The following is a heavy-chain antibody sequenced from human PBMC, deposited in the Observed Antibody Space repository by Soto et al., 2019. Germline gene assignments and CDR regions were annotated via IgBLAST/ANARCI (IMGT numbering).Heavy chain of an antibody. J-gene: IGHJ6*03. D-gene: IGHD3-10*01. CDR3: AHVPGSGQLLSSYYYYMDV. CDR2: IYWDDDK. CDR1: GFSLTTRGVG. Sequence: QITLKESGPTLVKPTQTLTLTCTFSGFSLTTRGVGVGWIRQPPGKALEWLALIYWDDDKRYSPSLKSRLTITKDTSKNQVVLTLTNMDPVDTATYYCAHVPGSGQLLSSYYYYMDVWGKGATVAVS. V-gene: IGHV2-5*02.